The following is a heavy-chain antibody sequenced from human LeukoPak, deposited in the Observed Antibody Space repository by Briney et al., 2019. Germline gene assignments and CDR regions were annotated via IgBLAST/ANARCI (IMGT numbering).Heavy chain of an antibody. CDR3: ATFLKVVAATPAADAFDI. CDR2: FDPEDGET. D-gene: IGHD2-15*01. Sequence: ASVKVSCKVSGYTLTELSMHWVRQAPGKGLEWMGGFDPEDGETIYAQKFQGRVTMTEDTSTDTAYMELSSLRSEDTAVYYCATFLKVVAATPAADAFDIWGQGTMVTVSS. CDR1: GYTLTELS. V-gene: IGHV1-24*01. J-gene: IGHJ3*02.